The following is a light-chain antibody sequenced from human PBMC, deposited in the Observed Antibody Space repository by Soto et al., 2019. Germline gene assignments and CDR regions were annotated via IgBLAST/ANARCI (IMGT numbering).Light chain of an antibody. V-gene: IGKV1-39*01. Sequence: DIQVTQSPSSLSASVGDRVTITCRASQSITTYLNWYQHKPGKAPNLLIYAASSLKSGVPSRFSGSGYGTDFTLTISSLQPEDSATYYCQQIYSTLGTFGQGTKVEI. J-gene: IGKJ1*01. CDR2: AAS. CDR3: QQIYSTLGT. CDR1: QSITTY.